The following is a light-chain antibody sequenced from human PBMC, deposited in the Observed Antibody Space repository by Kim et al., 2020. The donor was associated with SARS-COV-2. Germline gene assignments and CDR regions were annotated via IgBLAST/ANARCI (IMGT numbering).Light chain of an antibody. CDR3: CSYAGSSTFVV. CDR1: SRDVGNYNL. Sequence: QSFTISCPGTSRDVGNYNLVSWYQQRPGKAPKLIIFEVSKRPSGVSNRFSGSKSGDTASLTISGLQAEDESDYYCCSYAGSSTFVVFGGGTQLTVL. CDR2: EVS. V-gene: IGLV2-23*02. J-gene: IGLJ2*01.